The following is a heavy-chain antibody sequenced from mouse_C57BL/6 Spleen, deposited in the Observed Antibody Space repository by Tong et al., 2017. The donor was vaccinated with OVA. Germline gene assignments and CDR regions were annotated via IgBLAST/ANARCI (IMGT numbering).Heavy chain of an antibody. J-gene: IGHJ4*01. CDR2: ISSGGSYT. CDR3: ARAGYYGSSSYAMDY. V-gene: IGHV5-6*01. CDR1: GFTFSSYA. Sequence: EVQLQESGGGLVKPGGPLKLSCAASGFTFSSYAMSWVRQTPDKRLEWVATISSGGSYTYYPDSVKGRFTISRDNAKNTLYLQMSSLKSEDTAMYYCARAGYYGSSSYAMDYWGQGTSVTVSS. D-gene: IGHD1-1*01.